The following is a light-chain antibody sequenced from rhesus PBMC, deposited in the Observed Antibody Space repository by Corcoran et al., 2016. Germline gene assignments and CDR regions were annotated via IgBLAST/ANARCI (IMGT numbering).Light chain of an antibody. J-gene: IGKJ4*01. V-gene: IGKV3-24*04. CDR2: GAS. CDR3: LQGSNWLT. Sequence: EMVMTQSPATLAWSPGERAPLSCRARQCVSSNLAWYQQKPGKAPRLIIYGASSSATGIPDRFSGSGSGTEFTLTVTSLPPEDVGVYFCLQGSNWLTFGGATKVE. CDR1: QCVSSN.